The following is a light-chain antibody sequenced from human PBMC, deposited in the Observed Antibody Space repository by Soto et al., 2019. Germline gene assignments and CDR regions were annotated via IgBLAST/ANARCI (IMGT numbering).Light chain of an antibody. CDR1: QSVSSSY. J-gene: IGKJ5*01. CDR2: RAS. CDR3: QQYDSSPIT. Sequence: EIVLTQSPGTLSLSPGERGTLSCMASQSVSSSYLAWYQQKAGQAPRLLIYRASSRATGIPERFSGSGSGTDFTLTISRLEPEDFALYYCQQYDSSPITFGQGTRLDIK. V-gene: IGKV3-20*01.